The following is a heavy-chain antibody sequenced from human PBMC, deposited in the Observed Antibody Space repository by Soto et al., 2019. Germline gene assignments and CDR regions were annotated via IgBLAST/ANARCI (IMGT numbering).Heavy chain of an antibody. D-gene: IGHD3-16*01. V-gene: IGHV3-9*01. CDR3: AKDRLMYYYYYYMDV. CDR2: ISWNSGSI. CDR1: GFTFDDYA. Sequence: GGSLRLSCAASGFTFDDYAMHWVRQAPGKGLEWVSGISWNSGSIGYADSVKGRFTISRDNAKNSLYLQMNSLRAEDTALYYCAKDRLMYYYYYYMDVWGKGTTVTVSS. J-gene: IGHJ6*03.